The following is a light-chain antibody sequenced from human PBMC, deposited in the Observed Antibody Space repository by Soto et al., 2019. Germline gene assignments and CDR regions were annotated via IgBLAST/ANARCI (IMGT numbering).Light chain of an antibody. V-gene: IGKV3-15*01. CDR3: QQYNNWPYT. J-gene: IGKJ2*01. CDR2: GAS. CDR1: QSVSNN. Sequence: EIVLTQSPGTLSLSPGERATLSCRASQSVSNNYLAWYQQKPGQAPRLLIYGASTRATGFPARFTGSGSGTEFTLTISDLQPEDFAVYVCQQYNNWPYTFGQGTNLDIK.